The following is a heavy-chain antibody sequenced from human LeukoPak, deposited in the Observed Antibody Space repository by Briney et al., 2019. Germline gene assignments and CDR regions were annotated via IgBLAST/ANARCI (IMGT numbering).Heavy chain of an antibody. V-gene: IGHV3-23*01. D-gene: IGHD5-12*01. CDR1: GFTFSSSA. CDR2: ISGSGGST. CDR3: ARGPSGYHNT. Sequence: GGSLRLSCAASGFTFSSSAMSWVRQAPGKGLEWVSGISGSGGSTYYADSVKGRFTISRDNSKNTLYLQMNSLRAEDTAVYYCARGPSGYHNTGGQGTLVTVSS. J-gene: IGHJ4*02.